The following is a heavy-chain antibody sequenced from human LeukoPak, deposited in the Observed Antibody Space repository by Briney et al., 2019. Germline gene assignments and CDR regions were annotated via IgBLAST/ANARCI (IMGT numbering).Heavy chain of an antibody. CDR3: ARDSSSGYVY. V-gene: IGHV4-34*01. CDR1: GGSFSGYY. D-gene: IGHD3-22*01. CDR2: INHSGST. J-gene: IGHJ4*02. Sequence: SETLSLTCAVYGGSFSGYYWSWIRQPPGKGLEWIGEINHSGSTNYNPSLKSRVTISVDTSKNQFSLKLSSVTAADTAVYYCARDSSSGYVYWGQGTLVTVS.